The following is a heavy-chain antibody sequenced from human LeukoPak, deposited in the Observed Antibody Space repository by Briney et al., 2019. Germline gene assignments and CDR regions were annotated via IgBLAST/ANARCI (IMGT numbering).Heavy chain of an antibody. CDR1: GFTFSNYG. D-gene: IGHD3-22*01. CDR2: ISGSGVTT. CDR3: AKDVRYYDSSGYWEYFDY. Sequence: GGSLRLSCAASGFTFSNYGMSWVRQAPGKGLEWVSAISGSGVTTYYADSVKGRFTISRDNSKHTLYLQMNSLRAEDTAVYYCAKDVRYYDSSGYWEYFDYWGQGTLVTVSS. J-gene: IGHJ4*02. V-gene: IGHV3-23*01.